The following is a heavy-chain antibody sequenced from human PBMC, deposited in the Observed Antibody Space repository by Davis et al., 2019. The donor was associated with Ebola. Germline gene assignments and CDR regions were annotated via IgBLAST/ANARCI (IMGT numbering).Heavy chain of an antibody. CDR1: GYTFTRYD. CDR2: MNPNSGNT. CDR3: ARGDGYGYYYYGMDV. V-gene: IGHV1-8*01. D-gene: IGHD5-24*01. J-gene: IGHJ6*02. Sequence: SVTVSFNASGYTFTRYDINWVRQATGQGLEWMGWMNPNSGNTGYAQKFQGRVTMTRNTSISTAYMELSSLRSEDTAVYYCARGDGYGYYYYGMDVWGQGTTVTVSS.